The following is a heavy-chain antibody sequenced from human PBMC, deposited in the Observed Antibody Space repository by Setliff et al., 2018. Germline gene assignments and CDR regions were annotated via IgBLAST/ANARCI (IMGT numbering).Heavy chain of an antibody. Sequence: GGSLRLSCAASGVTFSSYTMNWVRQAPGQGLEWVSSIDSSSTWIYYADSVKGRFTISRDNSKNTLYLQMNSLRPEDTAVYYCARTCSGSGCYAGLESWGQGTPVTVSS. V-gene: IGHV3-21*01. CDR1: GVTFSSYT. CDR3: ARTCSGSGCYAGLES. D-gene: IGHD2-15*01. CDR2: IDSSSTWI. J-gene: IGHJ4*02.